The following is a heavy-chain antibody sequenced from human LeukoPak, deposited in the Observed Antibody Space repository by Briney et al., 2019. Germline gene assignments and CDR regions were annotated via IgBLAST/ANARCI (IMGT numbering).Heavy chain of an antibody. Sequence: SETLSLTCTVSGGSISRYYWSCIRQPPGKGLEWIGYIYYSGSTNYNPSLKSRVTISVDTSKNQFSLKLSSVTAADTAVYYCARDKLRRGAFDIWGQGTMVTVSS. V-gene: IGHV4-59*01. CDR2: IYYSGST. CDR1: GGSISRYY. CDR3: ARDKLRRGAFDI. J-gene: IGHJ3*02. D-gene: IGHD4-17*01.